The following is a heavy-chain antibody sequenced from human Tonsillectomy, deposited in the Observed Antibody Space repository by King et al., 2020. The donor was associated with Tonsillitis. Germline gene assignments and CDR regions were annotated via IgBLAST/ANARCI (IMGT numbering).Heavy chain of an antibody. V-gene: IGHV3-33*01. CDR3: ARDRGEMATLDY. J-gene: IGHJ4*02. Sequence: QLLQSGGGVVQPGRSLRLSCAASGFTFSSYGMHWVRQAPGKGLEWVAVIWYDGSNKYYADSVKGRLTISRDNSKNTLYLQMNSLRAEDTAVYYCARDRGEMATLDYWGQGTLVTVSS. D-gene: IGHD5-24*01. CDR2: IWYDGSNK. CDR1: GFTFSSYG.